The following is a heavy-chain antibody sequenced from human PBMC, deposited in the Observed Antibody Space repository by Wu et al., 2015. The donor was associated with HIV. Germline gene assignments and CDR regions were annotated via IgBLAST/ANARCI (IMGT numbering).Heavy chain of an antibody. D-gene: IGHD6-13*01. J-gene: IGHJ4*02. CDR2: IIPIFTTA. V-gene: IGHV1-69*05. CDR3: AIAPYIEAPGLYPY. Sequence: QVQLVQSGAEVKKPGSSVKVSCKASGGTFSSYVISWVRQAPGQGLEWMGGIIPIFTTANYAQKFQGRLTITTDESTTTAYMELTGLRSEDTAVYYCAIAPYIEAPGLYPYWGQGTLVTVSS. CDR1: GGTFSSYV.